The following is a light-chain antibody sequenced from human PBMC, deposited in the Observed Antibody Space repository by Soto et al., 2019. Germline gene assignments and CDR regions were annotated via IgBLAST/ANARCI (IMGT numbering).Light chain of an antibody. CDR2: DAS. CDR3: QQRSSSGT. Sequence: LLTQSPATLSLSPGERVTLSCRASQSISSYLAWYQQKPGQASRLLIYDASNRATGIPARFSGSGSGTDFTLTISSLEPEDFALYFCQQRSSSGTFGQGTKVDIK. V-gene: IGKV3-11*01. CDR1: QSISSY. J-gene: IGKJ1*01.